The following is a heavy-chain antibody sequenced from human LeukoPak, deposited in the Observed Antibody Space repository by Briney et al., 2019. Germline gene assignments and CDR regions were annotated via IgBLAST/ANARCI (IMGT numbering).Heavy chain of an antibody. Sequence: SVKVSCKASGYTFTSYAMNWVRQAPGQGLEWMGGIIPIFGTANYAQKFQGRVTITADESTSTAYMELSSLRSEDTAVYYCARDRYYYDSSGYYYQDYWGQGTLVTVSS. CDR1: GYTFTSYA. CDR3: ARDRYYYDSSGYYYQDY. J-gene: IGHJ4*02. V-gene: IGHV1-69*13. D-gene: IGHD3-22*01. CDR2: IIPIFGTA.